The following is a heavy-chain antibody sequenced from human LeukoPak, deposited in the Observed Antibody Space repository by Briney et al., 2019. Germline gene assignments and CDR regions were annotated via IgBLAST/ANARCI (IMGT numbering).Heavy chain of an antibody. D-gene: IGHD3-22*01. J-gene: IGHJ4*02. Sequence: GASVKVSCKASGGTFSSYAISWVRQAPGQGLEWMGGIIPIFGTANYAQKFQGRVTITADESTSTAYMELSSLRSEDTAVYYCASHYDSSGYYPPTLSGNFDYWGQGTLVTVSS. V-gene: IGHV1-69*13. CDR2: IIPIFGTA. CDR3: ASHYDSSGYYPPTLSGNFDY. CDR1: GGTFSSYA.